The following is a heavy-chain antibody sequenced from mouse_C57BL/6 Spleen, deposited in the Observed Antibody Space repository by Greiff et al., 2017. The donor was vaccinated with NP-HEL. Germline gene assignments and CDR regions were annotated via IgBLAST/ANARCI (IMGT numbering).Heavy chain of an antibody. D-gene: IGHD1-1*01. V-gene: IGHV1-20*01. CDR3: ARYYYGSSRDWYFDV. CDR1: GYSFTGYF. Sequence: VQLQQSGPELVKPGDSVKISCKASGYSFTGYFMNWVMQSHGKSLEWIGRINPYNGDTFYNQKFKGKATLTVDKSSSTAHMELRSLTSEDSAVYYCARYYYGSSRDWYFDVWGTGTTVTVSS. J-gene: IGHJ1*03. CDR2: INPYNGDT.